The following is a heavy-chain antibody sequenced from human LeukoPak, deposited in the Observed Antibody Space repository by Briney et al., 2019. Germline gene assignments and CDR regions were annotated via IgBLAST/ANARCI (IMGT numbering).Heavy chain of an antibody. CDR3: ARVKVTRDAFDI. V-gene: IGHV4-38-2*02. J-gene: IGHJ3*02. CDR1: GYSISSGYY. CDR2: IYHSGST. Sequence: SETLSLTCTVSGYSISSGYYWGWIRQPPGKGLEWIGSIYHSGSTYYNPSLKSRVTISVDTSKNQFSLELSSVTAADTAVYYCARVKVTRDAFDIWGQGTMVTVSS. D-gene: IGHD2-21*02.